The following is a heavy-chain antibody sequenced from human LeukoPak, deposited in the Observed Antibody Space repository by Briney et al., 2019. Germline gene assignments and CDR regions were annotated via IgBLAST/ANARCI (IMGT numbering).Heavy chain of an antibody. V-gene: IGHV3-43*02. Sequence: GGSLRLSCAASGFTFDGYAMHWVRQAPGKGLEWVSLISGDGGSTYYADSVKGRFTISRDNSKNSLYLQMNSLRTEDTALYYCAKDKLDAAVAGLFDYWGQGTLVTVSS. J-gene: IGHJ4*02. CDR3: AKDKLDAAVAGLFDY. CDR1: GFTFDGYA. CDR2: ISGDGGST. D-gene: IGHD6-19*01.